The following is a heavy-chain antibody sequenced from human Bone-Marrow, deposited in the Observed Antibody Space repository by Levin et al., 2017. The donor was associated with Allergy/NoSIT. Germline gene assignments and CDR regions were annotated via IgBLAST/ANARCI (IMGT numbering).Heavy chain of an antibody. CDR2: IFSDGST. J-gene: IGHJ4*02. CDR1: GDSLNNSPYY. V-gene: IGHV4-39*07. D-gene: IGHD6-19*01. CDR3: ARDLYSSGWYVSYFDC. Sequence: NPSETLSLTCTVSGDSLNNSPYYWGWVRQSPGKGLEWIGTIFSDGSTFYNPSLAGRLTMSVDTSNDQFSLRLTSVTAADTAVYYCARDLYSSGWYVSYFDCWGQGSLVTVSS.